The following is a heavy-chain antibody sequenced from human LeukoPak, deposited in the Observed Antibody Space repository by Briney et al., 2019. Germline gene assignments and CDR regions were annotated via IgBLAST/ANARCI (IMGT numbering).Heavy chain of an antibody. CDR2: INHSGST. Sequence: SETLSLTCAVYGGSFSGYYWSWIRQPPGRGLEWIGEINHSGSTNYNPSLKSRVTISVDTSKNQFSLKLSSVTAADTAVYYCARGSGFDIWGQGTMVTVSS. J-gene: IGHJ3*02. V-gene: IGHV4-34*01. CDR1: GGSFSGYY. D-gene: IGHD3-10*01. CDR3: ARGSGFDI.